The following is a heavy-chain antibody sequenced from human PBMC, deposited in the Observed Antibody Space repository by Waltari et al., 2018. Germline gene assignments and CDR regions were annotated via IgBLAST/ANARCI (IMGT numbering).Heavy chain of an antibody. J-gene: IGHJ4*02. CDR1: GFTFSSYS. CDR3: ARDGDYVGFDY. CDR2: ISSSSSYI. V-gene: IGHV3-21*01. D-gene: IGHD4-17*01. Sequence: EVQLVESGGGLVKPGGSLRLSCAASGFTFSSYSMNWVRQAPGKGLEWVSSISSSSSYIDYADSVKGRFTISRDKAKNSLYLQMNSLRAEETAVYYCARDGDYVGFDYWGQGTLVTVSS.